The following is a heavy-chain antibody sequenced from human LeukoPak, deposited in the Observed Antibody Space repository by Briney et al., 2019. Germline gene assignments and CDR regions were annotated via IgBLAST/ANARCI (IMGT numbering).Heavy chain of an antibody. V-gene: IGHV3-7*01. J-gene: IGHJ6*03. Sequence: GGSLRLSCAASGFTFSDYWMIWVRQTLGKGLQWVADIKQDGSGRFYVDSVKGRFTISRDNAKNSLYLQMNSLRAEDTAVYYCARLYCGVGICYSYYMDVWGKGTTVTVSS. CDR3: ARLYCGVGICYSYYMDV. CDR2: IKQDGSGR. CDR1: GFTFSDYW. D-gene: IGHD2-21*01.